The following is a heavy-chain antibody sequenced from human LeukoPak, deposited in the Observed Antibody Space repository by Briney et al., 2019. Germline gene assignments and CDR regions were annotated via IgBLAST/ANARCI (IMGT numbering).Heavy chain of an antibody. CDR2: IIPIFGTA. Sequence: SVKVSCKASGGTFSSYAISWVRQAPGQGLEWMGGIIPIFGTANYAQKFQGRVTITTDESTSTAYMELSSLRSEDTAVYYCARELAGTTRDAFDIWGQGTMVTVSS. D-gene: IGHD1-7*01. CDR1: GGTFSSYA. CDR3: ARELAGTTRDAFDI. J-gene: IGHJ3*02. V-gene: IGHV1-69*05.